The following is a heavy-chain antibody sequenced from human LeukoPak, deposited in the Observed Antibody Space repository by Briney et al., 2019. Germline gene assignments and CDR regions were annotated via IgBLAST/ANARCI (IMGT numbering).Heavy chain of an antibody. Sequence: GGSLRLSCAASGFTFSDYYMSWIRQAPGKGLEWVSYISSSGSTIYYADSVKGRFTISRDNSKNTLYLQMNSLRTEDTAVYYCAREGQLWLGFDYWGQGTLVTVSS. CDR1: GFTFSDYY. CDR3: AREGQLWLGFDY. D-gene: IGHD5-18*01. CDR2: ISSSGSTI. J-gene: IGHJ4*02. V-gene: IGHV3-11*01.